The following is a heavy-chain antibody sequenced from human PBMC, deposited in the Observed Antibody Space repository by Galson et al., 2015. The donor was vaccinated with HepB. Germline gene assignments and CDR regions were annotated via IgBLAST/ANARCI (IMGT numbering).Heavy chain of an antibody. CDR1: RFSFRNYA. CDR3: ARVNRNTYYGSLDN. CDR2: ISDTEAST. J-gene: IGHJ4*02. V-gene: IGHV3-23*01. Sequence: SLRLSCAASRFSFRNYAMSWVRQAPGGGLKWVSSISDTEASTYYANAVLGRFITTRDNSKSILWLQMDSLRVEDTALYYCARVNRNTYYGSLDNWGRGALVTVSS. D-gene: IGHD3-10*01.